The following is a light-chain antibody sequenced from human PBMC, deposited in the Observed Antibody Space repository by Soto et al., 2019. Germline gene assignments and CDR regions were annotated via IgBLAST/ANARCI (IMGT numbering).Light chain of an antibody. V-gene: IGKV3-20*01. CDR2: GAS. J-gene: IGKJ5*01. Sequence: EVVLTQSPGTLSLSPGERATLSCRASQSVSSSYVAWYQQKRGQAPRLLMYGASSRATGIPDRFSGSGSGTDFTLSISRLEPEDFVLYYCQHVRAFGQGTRLEI. CDR1: QSVSSSY. CDR3: QHVRA.